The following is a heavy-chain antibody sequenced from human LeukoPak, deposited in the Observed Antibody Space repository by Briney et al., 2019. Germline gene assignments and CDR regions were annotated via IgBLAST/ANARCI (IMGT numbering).Heavy chain of an antibody. CDR1: GGSISSGSYY. Sequence: SETLSLTCTVSGGSISSGSYYWSWIRQPAGKGLEWIVRIYTSGSTNYNPSLKSRVTRSVDTSKNQFSLKLSSVTAADTAVYYCAREGCSSTSCYAGPDFDYWGQGTLVTVSS. V-gene: IGHV4-61*02. J-gene: IGHJ4*02. CDR2: IYTSGST. D-gene: IGHD2-2*01. CDR3: AREGCSSTSCYAGPDFDY.